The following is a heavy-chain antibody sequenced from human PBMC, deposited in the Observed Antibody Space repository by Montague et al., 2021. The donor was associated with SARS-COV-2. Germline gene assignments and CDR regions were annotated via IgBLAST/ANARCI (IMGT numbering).Heavy chain of an antibody. Sequence: SETRSLTCTVSGYSISNGYYWGWIRQPPGKGLEWIGSIYHSGSTYYNPSLKSRVTISVDTSKNQFSLKLSSVTAADTAVYYCARDTRIAMLVVVTRYGLDVWGQGTTVTVSS. CDR3: ARDTRIAMLVVVTRYGLDV. CDR2: IYHSGST. D-gene: IGHD3-22*01. V-gene: IGHV4-38-2*02. J-gene: IGHJ6*02. CDR1: GYSISNGYY.